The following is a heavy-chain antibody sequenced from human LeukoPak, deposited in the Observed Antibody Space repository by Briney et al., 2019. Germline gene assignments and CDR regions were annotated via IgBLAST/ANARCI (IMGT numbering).Heavy chain of an antibody. CDR2: VYYGGTT. V-gene: IGHV4-39*01. CDR1: GGSINSRSYY. Sequence: SETLSLTCTVSGGSINSRSYYWGWIRQPPGKGLEWIESVYYGGTTYYNPSLKSRVTISEDTSKNQFSLKLSSVTAADTAVYYCARRATTVTTGYNYYYMDVWGKGTTVTVSS. J-gene: IGHJ6*03. CDR3: ARRATTVTTGYNYYYMDV. D-gene: IGHD4-17*01.